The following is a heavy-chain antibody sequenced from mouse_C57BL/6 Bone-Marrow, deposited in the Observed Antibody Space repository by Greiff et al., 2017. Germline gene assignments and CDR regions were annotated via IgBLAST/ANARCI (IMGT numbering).Heavy chain of an antibody. CDR1: GYTFTSYW. J-gene: IGHJ1*03. CDR3: ARSPLYYYGSSYFDV. Sequence: QVQLKQPGAELVKPGASVKMSCKASGYTFTSYWITWVKQRPGQGLEWIGDIYPGSGSTNYNEKFKSKATLTVDTSSSTAYMQLSSLTSEDAAVYYCARSPLYYYGSSYFDVWGKGTTVTVSS. D-gene: IGHD1-1*01. CDR2: IYPGSGST. V-gene: IGHV1-55*01.